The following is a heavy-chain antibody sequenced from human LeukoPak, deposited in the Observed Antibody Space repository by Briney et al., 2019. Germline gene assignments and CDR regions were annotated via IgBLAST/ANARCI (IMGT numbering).Heavy chain of an antibody. J-gene: IGHJ4*02. CDR2: IYYSGST. CDR3: ARSLGYCSSTSCYLRDHFGY. V-gene: IGHV4-39*01. CDR1: GGSISSSSYY. Sequence: PSETLSLTCTVSGGSISSSSYYWGWIRQPPGKGLEWIGSIYYSGSTHYNPSLKSRVTISVDTSKNQFSLKLSSVTAADTAVYYCARSLGYCSSTSCYLRDHFGYWGQGTLVTVSS. D-gene: IGHD2-2*01.